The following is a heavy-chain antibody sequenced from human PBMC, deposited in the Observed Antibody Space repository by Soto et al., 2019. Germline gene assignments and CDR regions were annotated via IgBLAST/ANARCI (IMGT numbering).Heavy chain of an antibody. CDR2: ISYSGNT. Sequence: SETLSLTCIISGDSTSNYYWSWIRQSPGKGREWIGYISYSGNTNYNPSLKSRVTISVDTSKDQLSLKVTSVTAADAAMYYCACLRGKRGSPIDYWGQGTQVTVSS. D-gene: IGHD2-15*01. CDR1: GDSTSNYY. J-gene: IGHJ4*02. V-gene: IGHV4-59*01. CDR3: ACLRGKRGSPIDY.